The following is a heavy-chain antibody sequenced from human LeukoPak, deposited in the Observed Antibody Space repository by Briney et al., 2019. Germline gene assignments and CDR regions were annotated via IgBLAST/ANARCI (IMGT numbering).Heavy chain of an antibody. CDR1: GFTSSNYW. J-gene: IGHJ6*03. CDR3: AKEATDYYYYYYMDV. V-gene: IGHV3-23*01. Sequence: PGGSLRLSCAVSGFTSSNYWMHWVRQTPGKGLEWVSAISGSGGSTNYADSVKGRFTISRDNSKNTLYLQMNSLRAEDTAVYYCAKEATDYYYYYYMDVWGKGATVTVSS. CDR2: ISGSGGST.